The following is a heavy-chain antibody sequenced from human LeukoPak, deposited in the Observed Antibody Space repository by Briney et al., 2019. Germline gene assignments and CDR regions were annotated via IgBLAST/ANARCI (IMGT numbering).Heavy chain of an antibody. CDR2: IHYSGST. D-gene: IGHD1-7*01. CDR1: GGSISNHY. CDR3: ARNEELELRSFDY. V-gene: IGHV4-59*08. J-gene: IGHJ4*02. Sequence: SETLSLTCTVSGGSISNHYWTWIRQPPGKGLEWIGYIHYSGSTNTNPSLKSRVTISVDTSKNQFSLKLSSVTAADTAVYYCARNEELELRSFDYWGQGTLVTVSS.